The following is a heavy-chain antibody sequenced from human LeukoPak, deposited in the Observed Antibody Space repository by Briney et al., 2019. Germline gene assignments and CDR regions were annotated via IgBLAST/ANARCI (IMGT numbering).Heavy chain of an antibody. CDR3: ARESAAGPFDY. D-gene: IGHD6-13*01. Sequence: ASVKVSCKASGYTFTNYDINWVRQAPGQGLEWMGIINPSGGSTSYAQKFQGRVTMTRDTSTSTVYMELSSLRSEDTAVYYCARESAAGPFDYWGQGTLVTVSS. J-gene: IGHJ4*02. V-gene: IGHV1-46*01. CDR1: GYTFTNYD. CDR2: INPSGGST.